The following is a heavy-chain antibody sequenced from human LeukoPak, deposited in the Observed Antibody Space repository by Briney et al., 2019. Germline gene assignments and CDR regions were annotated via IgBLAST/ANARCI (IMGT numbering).Heavy chain of an antibody. D-gene: IGHD1-26*01. Sequence: SETLSLTCTVSAYSSSSGYYWGWIRQSPGKGLEWIGSINHSGNTYYDPSLKSRVTISIDTSKKQFSLKLSSVTVADTAVYYCARDRGGSYYFDYWGQGTLVTVSA. J-gene: IGHJ4*02. CDR2: INHSGNT. V-gene: IGHV4-38-2*02. CDR3: ARDRGGSYYFDY. CDR1: AYSSSSGYY.